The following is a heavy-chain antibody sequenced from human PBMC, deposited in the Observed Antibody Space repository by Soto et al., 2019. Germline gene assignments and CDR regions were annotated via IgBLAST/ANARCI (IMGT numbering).Heavy chain of an antibody. Sequence: RASVKVSCKASGYTFTSYGISWVRQAPGQGLEWMGWISAYNGNTNYAQKLQGRVTITADESTSTAYMELSSLRSEDTAVYYCARGSPYYDILTGYYNNWFDPWGQGTLVTVSS. CDR3: ARGSPYYDILTGYYNNWFDP. J-gene: IGHJ5*02. CDR2: ISAYNGNT. V-gene: IGHV1-18*01. D-gene: IGHD3-9*01. CDR1: GYTFTSYG.